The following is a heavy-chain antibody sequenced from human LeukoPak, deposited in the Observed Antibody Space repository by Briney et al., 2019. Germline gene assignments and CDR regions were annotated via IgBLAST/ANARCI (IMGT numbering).Heavy chain of an antibody. CDR1: GFTFSSYA. D-gene: IGHD1-26*01. CDR3: AKDVESYSAFDI. CDR2: ISGSGGST. V-gene: IGHV3-23*01. Sequence: GGSLRLSCAASGFTFSSYAMSWVRQAPGKGLEWVSAISGSGGSTYYADSVRGRFTISRDNSKNTLYLQMNSLRAEDTAVYYCAKDVESYSAFDIWGQGTMVTVSS. J-gene: IGHJ3*02.